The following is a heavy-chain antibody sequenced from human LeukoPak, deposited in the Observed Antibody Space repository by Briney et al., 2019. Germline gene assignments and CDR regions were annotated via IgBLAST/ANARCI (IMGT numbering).Heavy chain of an antibody. V-gene: IGHV3-64D*09. Sequence: GSLRLSCSASGFTFSSFAMFWVRQAPGKGLEYVSGIGSDGGRTNYADSVKARLTISRDNSKVTLYLQMTSLRPEDTAIYYCVKDPSGNYFYFDYWGQGTLVTVSS. CDR1: GFTFSSFA. D-gene: IGHD1-26*01. J-gene: IGHJ4*02. CDR3: VKDPSGNYFYFDY. CDR2: IGSDGGRT.